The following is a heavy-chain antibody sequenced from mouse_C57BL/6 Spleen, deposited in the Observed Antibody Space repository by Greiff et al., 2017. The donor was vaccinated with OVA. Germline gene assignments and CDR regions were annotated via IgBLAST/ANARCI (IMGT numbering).Heavy chain of an antibody. CDR2: INPYNGGT. CDR1: GYTFTDYY. CDR3: AREGYYPWFAY. D-gene: IGHD2-3*01. V-gene: IGHV1-19*01. Sequence: VQLQQSGPVLVKPGASVKMSCKASGYTFTDYYMNWVKQSHGKSLEWIGVINPYNGGTSYNQKFKGKATLTVDKSSSTAYMELNSLTSEDSAVYYCAREGYYPWFAYWGQGTLVTVSA. J-gene: IGHJ3*01.